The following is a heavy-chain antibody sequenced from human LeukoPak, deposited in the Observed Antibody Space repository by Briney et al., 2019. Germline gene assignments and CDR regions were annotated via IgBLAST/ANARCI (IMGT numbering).Heavy chain of an antibody. J-gene: IGHJ6*02. CDR2: INPSSGGS. CDR3: ARLMRFGEFYGMDV. V-gene: IGHV1-2*02. D-gene: IGHD3-10*01. Sequence: ASVKVSCKASGYTVTGNYIHWVRQAPGQDFEWMGWINPSSGGSNHAQTFQGRVTMTRDTSISTAYMELSSLTSDDTAVYYCARLMRFGEFYGMDVWGQGTTVTVSS. CDR1: GYTVTGNY.